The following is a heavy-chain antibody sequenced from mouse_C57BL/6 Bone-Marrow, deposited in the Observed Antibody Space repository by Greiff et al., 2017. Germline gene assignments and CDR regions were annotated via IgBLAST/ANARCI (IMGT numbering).Heavy chain of an antibody. D-gene: IGHD2-10*02. CDR1: GFNIKDDY. Sequence: VQLQQSGAELVRPGASVKLSCTASGFNIKDDYMHWVQQRPEQGLEWIGWIDPENGATESASKFQGKATITADTSSNTAYLQLSSLTSEDTAVYYCTPLVCWYFDVWGTGTTVTVSS. J-gene: IGHJ1*03. CDR2: IDPENGAT. V-gene: IGHV14-4*01. CDR3: TPLVCWYFDV.